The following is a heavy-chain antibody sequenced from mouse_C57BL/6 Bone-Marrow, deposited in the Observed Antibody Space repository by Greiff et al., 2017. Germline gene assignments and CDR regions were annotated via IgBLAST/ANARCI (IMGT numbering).Heavy chain of an antibody. CDR1: GFTFSSYA. Sequence: EVKVVESGGGLVKPGGSLKLSCAASGFTFSSYAMSWVRQTPEKRLEWVATISDGGSYTYYPDNVKGRFTISRDNAKNNLYLQMSHLKSEDTAMYYCAIYDYDDAYWGQGTLVTVSA. J-gene: IGHJ3*01. CDR3: AIYDYDDAY. V-gene: IGHV5-4*03. CDR2: ISDGGSYT. D-gene: IGHD2-4*01.